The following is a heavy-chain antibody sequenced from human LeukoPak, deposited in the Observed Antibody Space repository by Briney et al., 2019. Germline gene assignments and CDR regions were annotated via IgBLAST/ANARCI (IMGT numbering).Heavy chain of an antibody. CDR3: ASDLHGDPYY. CDR1: GGSISSSSYY. J-gene: IGHJ4*02. D-gene: IGHD4-17*01. CDR2: IYYSGST. V-gene: IGHV4-39*07. Sequence: SETLSLTCTVSGGSISSSSYYWGWIRQPPGKGLEWIGSIYYSGSTYYNPSLKSRVTISVDTSKNQFSLKLSSVTAADTAVYYCASDLHGDPYYWGQGTLVTVSS.